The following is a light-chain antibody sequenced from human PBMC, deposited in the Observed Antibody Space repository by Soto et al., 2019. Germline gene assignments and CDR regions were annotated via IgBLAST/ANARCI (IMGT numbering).Light chain of an antibody. V-gene: IGKV1-5*03. J-gene: IGKJ5*01. CDR1: QSLSSW. Sequence: DIQMTQSPSTLSASVGDRVTITCRASQSLSSWLAWYQQKPGKAPTLLIYKASTLESGVPSRFSGSGSGTEYTLTISSLQPDDFATYYCQQYDSYPFTLGQGTRLEIK. CDR3: QQYDSYPFT. CDR2: KAS.